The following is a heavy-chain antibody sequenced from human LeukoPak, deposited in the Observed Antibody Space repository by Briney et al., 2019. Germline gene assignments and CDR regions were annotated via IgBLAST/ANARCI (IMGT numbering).Heavy chain of an antibody. Sequence: SETLSLTCAVYGGSFSGYYWSWIRQPPGKGLEWIGEINHSGSTNYNPSPKSRVTISVDTSKNQFSLKLSSVTAADTAVYYCARGLNYYGSGSYYPPFDLWGRGTLVTVSS. CDR1: GGSFSGYY. CDR3: ARGLNYYGSGSYYPPFDL. D-gene: IGHD3-10*01. CDR2: INHSGST. V-gene: IGHV4-34*01. J-gene: IGHJ2*01.